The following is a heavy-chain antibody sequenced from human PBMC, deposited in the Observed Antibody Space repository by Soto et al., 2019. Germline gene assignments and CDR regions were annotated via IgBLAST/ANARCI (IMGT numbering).Heavy chain of an antibody. Sequence: QVQLVQSGAEVKKPGSSVKVSCKASGGTFSSYAISWVRQAPGQGLEWMGGIIPIFGTANYAQKFQGRVTITADGSTSTGYMELKSLRSEDAVVYFCASRRIAGRATSSYYGMDVWGQGTKVTVSS. V-gene: IGHV1-69*01. CDR2: IIPIFGTA. D-gene: IGHD6-6*01. J-gene: IGHJ6*02. CDR1: GGTFSSYA. CDR3: ASRRIAGRATSSYYGMDV.